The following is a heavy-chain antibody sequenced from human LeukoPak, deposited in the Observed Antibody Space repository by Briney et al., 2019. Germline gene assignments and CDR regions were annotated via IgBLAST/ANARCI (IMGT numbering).Heavy chain of an antibody. CDR1: GYTFTSYY. CDR2: INPSGGST. CDR3: ARDFWSAQKDNYYYMDV. J-gene: IGHJ6*03. D-gene: IGHD3-3*01. V-gene: IGHV1-46*01. Sequence: GASVKVSCKASGYTFTSYYMHWVRQAPGQGLEWMGIINPSGGSTSYAQKFQGRVTTTRDMSTSTVYMELSSLRSEDTAVYYCARDFWSAQKDNYYYMDVWGKGTTVTVSS.